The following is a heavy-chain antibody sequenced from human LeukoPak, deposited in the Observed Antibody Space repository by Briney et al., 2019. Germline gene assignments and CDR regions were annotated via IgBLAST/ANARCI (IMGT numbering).Heavy chain of an antibody. CDR1: GYTFTGYY. CDR2: INPNSGGT. Sequence: GASVKVSCKASGYTFTGYYMHWVRQAPGQGLEWMGWINPNSGGTNYAQKFQGRVTMTRDTSISTAYMELSRLRSDDTAVYYCARDLGSNWRIPYANNWFDPWGQGTLVTVSS. D-gene: IGHD1-1*01. J-gene: IGHJ5*02. CDR3: ARDLGSNWRIPYANNWFDP. V-gene: IGHV1-2*02.